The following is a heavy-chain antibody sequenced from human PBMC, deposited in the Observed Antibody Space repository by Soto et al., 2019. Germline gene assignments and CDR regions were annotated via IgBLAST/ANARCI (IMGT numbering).Heavy chain of an antibody. D-gene: IGHD2-15*01. CDR3: ARAGVYCSGGSCYSSIYYYYYMDV. CDR2: ISSSSTI. CDR1: GFTFSSYS. V-gene: IGHV3-48*01. J-gene: IGHJ6*03. Sequence: GGSLRLSCAASGFTFSSYSMNWVRQAPGKGLEWVSYISSSSTIYYADSVKGRFTISRDNAKNSLYLQMNSLRAEDTAVYYCARAGVYCSGGSCYSSIYYYYYMDVWGKGTTVTVSS.